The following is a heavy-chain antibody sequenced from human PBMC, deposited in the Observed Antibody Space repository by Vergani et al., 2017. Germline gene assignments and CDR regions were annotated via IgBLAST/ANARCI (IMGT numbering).Heavy chain of an antibody. Sequence: EVHLVESGGGLVQPGESLKLSCAPSGLTFSDSAIHWVRQTSGKGLEWIGRIRDKAYNYATVYAVSVKGRVTISRDDSKKTAYLQMNGLTTEDTAVYYCFYDFWAGYDSGDVWGKGTTVTVSS. J-gene: IGHJ6*04. CDR3: FYDFWAGYDSGDV. CDR1: GLTFSDSA. CDR2: IRDKAYNYAT. V-gene: IGHV3-73*02. D-gene: IGHD3/OR15-3a*01.